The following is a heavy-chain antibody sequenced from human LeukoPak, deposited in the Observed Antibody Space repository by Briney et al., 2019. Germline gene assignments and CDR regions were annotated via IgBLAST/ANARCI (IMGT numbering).Heavy chain of an antibody. V-gene: IGHV1-18*01. CDR2: ISAYNGDI. J-gene: IGHJ3*02. CDR1: GYTFTKYG. Sequence: ASVKVSCKASGYTFTKYGVSWVRQAPGQGLEWMGWISAYNGDIKYAQRGKGRVTMTTDTSTSTVYMELRSLRSDDTAVYYCARESGSDAFDIWGQGTMVTVSS. CDR3: ARESGSDAFDI.